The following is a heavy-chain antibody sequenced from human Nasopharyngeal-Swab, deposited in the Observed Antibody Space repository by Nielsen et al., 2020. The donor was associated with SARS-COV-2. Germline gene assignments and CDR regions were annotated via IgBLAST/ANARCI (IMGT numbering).Heavy chain of an antibody. D-gene: IGHD6-19*01. CDR3: AKDDRRSQWLVDYYYGMDV. CDR1: GFTFSSYA. V-gene: IGHV3-23*01. J-gene: IGHJ6*02. Sequence: GGSLRLSCAASGFTFSSYAMSWVRQAPGKGLEWVSAISGSGGSTYYADSVKGRFTISRDNSKNTLCLQMNSLRAEDTAVYYCAKDDRRSQWLVDYYYGMDVWGQGTTVTVSS. CDR2: ISGSGGST.